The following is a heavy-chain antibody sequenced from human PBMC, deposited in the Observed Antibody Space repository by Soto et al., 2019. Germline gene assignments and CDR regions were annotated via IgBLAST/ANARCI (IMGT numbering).Heavy chain of an antibody. D-gene: IGHD2-2*01. Sequence: SETLSLTCAVSGYSMTSGYYWGWVRQPPGKGLEWLGSIYHGGSIYYNPSLKSRVTISLDTSKNHFSLDLTSVTAADTAVYYCARGVYCSSTSCNFGWFDPWGQGTLVTVSS. CDR2: IYHGGSI. V-gene: IGHV4-38-2*01. CDR3: ARGVYCSSTSCNFGWFDP. CDR1: GYSMTSGYY. J-gene: IGHJ5*02.